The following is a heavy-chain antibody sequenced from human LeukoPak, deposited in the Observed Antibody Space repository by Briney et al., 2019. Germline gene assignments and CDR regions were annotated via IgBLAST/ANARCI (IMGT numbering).Heavy chain of an antibody. D-gene: IGHD5-18*01. Sequence: GGSLRLSCAASGFTFSSYEMNWVRQAPGKRLGWGLYISSSGSTIYYADSVKGRFTISRDNAKNSLYLQMNSLRAEDTAVYYCASGQLWPYFDYWGQGTLVTVSS. CDR2: ISSSGSTI. CDR1: GFTFSSYE. CDR3: ASGQLWPYFDY. J-gene: IGHJ4*02. V-gene: IGHV3-48*03.